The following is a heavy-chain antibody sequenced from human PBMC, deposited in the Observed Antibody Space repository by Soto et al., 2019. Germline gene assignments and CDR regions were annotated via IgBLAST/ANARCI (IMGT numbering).Heavy chain of an antibody. Sequence: ASVKVSCKASGYTFSSIGISWVRQAPGQGLEWMGWISPYKGNTYYAQRLQGRVTMTTDTSTSTAYMELRSLRSDDTAVYYCARGIATGQLAPWGQGTLVTVSS. CDR1: GYTFSSIG. CDR3: ARGIATGQLAP. CDR2: ISPYKGNT. J-gene: IGHJ5*02. V-gene: IGHV1-18*01. D-gene: IGHD2-15*01.